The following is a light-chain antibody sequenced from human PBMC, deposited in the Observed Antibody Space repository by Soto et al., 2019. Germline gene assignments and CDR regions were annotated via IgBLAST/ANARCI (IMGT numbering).Light chain of an antibody. Sequence: DIEMTQSPSTLSASVGDRVTITCRATQSLNIWLAWYQQKPGKAPKLLTSKASSLESGVPSRFSGSGSGTEFSLTISSLQPDDFATYYCQQYKAYSYTFGQGTRLEI. V-gene: IGKV1-5*03. CDR1: QSLNIW. CDR2: KAS. J-gene: IGKJ5*01. CDR3: QQYKAYSYT.